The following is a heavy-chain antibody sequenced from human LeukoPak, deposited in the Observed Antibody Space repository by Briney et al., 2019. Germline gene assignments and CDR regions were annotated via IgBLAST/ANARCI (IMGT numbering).Heavy chain of an antibody. J-gene: IGHJ4*02. Sequence: GASVKVSCKASGYTFTGYYMHWVRQAPGQGLEWMGWIHPNNGGTNFAQKFQGRVTMTRDTSISTAYMELSRLRSDDTAVYYCARVIGFGELSLGYWGQGTLVTVSS. V-gene: IGHV1-2*02. D-gene: IGHD3-10*01. CDR2: IHPNNGGT. CDR1: GYTFTGYY. CDR3: ARVIGFGELSLGY.